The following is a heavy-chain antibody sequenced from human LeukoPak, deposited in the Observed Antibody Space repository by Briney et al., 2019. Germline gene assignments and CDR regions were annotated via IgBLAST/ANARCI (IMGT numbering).Heavy chain of an antibody. D-gene: IGHD3-22*01. CDR3: ARGPTYYYDSSGYYVFDY. CDR1: GFTFSSYS. V-gene: IGHV3-48*01. J-gene: IGHJ4*02. CDR2: ISSSSSTI. Sequence: GGSLRLSCAASGFTFSSYSMNWVRQAPGKGLEWVSYISSSSSTIYYADSVKGRFTISRDNAKNSLYLQMNSLRAEDTAVYYCARGPTYYYDSSGYYVFDYWGQGTLVTASS.